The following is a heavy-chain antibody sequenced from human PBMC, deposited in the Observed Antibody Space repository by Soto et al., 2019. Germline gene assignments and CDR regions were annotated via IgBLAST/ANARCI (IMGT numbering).Heavy chain of an antibody. J-gene: IGHJ6*02. CDR2: ISYDGSNK. CDR3: ARDRLSNYYYYGMDV. Sequence: LRLSCAASGFTFSSYAMHWVRQAPGKGLEWVAVISYDGSNKYYADSVKGRFTISRDNSKNTLYLQMNSLRAEDTAVYYCARDRLSNYYYYGMDVWGQGTPVTVSS. CDR1: GFTFSSYA. V-gene: IGHV3-30-3*01.